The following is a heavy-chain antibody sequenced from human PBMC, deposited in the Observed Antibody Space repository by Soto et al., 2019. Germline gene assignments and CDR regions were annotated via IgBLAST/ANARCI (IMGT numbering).Heavy chain of an antibody. J-gene: IGHJ4*02. CDR2: IYWDNDK. D-gene: IGHD1-1*01. CDR3: AHMSQRLAFDY. CDR1: GFSLSTSRVG. Sequence: QITLKESGPTLVKPRQTLTLTCTFSGFSLSTSRVGVGWIRQPPGKALEWLAHIYWDNDKRYSPSLRSRLTITKDTSKNHVVLTATNVDPVDTATYYCAHMSQRLAFDYWGQGTLVTVSS. V-gene: IGHV2-5*02.